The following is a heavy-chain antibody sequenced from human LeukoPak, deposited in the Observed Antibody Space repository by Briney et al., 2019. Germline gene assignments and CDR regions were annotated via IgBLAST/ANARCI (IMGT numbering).Heavy chain of an antibody. J-gene: IGHJ6*02. Sequence: SETLSLTCAVYGGSFSGYYWSWIRQSPGKGLEWIGEINHSGCTYYNPSLKSRVTISVDTSKNQFSLKLSSVTAADTAVYYCARHLFCTNGVCYGHYYYGMDVWGQGTTVTVSS. D-gene: IGHD2-8*01. CDR1: GGSFSGYY. V-gene: IGHV4-34*01. CDR3: ARHLFCTNGVCYGHYYYGMDV. CDR2: INHSGCT.